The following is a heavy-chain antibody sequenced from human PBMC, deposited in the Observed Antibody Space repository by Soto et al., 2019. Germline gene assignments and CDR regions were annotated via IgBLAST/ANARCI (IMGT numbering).Heavy chain of an antibody. CDR3: SRGVLPGSMDV. V-gene: IGHV3-13*01. CDR2: IDTDDES. J-gene: IGHJ6*04. D-gene: IGHD1-26*01. CDR1: GFILSNHE. Sequence: GGALRLTCPSSGFILSNHEIHWVRQPTGKGPEWVSGIDTDDESYYADSVKGRFTISRENVKNPLYLKMNSMRVGDTAVYFCSRGVLPGSMDVWGEGTTVTVSS.